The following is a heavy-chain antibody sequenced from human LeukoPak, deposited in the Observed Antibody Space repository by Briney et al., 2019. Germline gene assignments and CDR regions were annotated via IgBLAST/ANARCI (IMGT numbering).Heavy chain of an antibody. D-gene: IGHD4-23*01. V-gene: IGHV1-46*01. J-gene: IGHJ4*02. CDR1: GYTFSDYY. Sequence: ASVKVSCKASGYTFSDYYMHWVRQAPGQGLEWMGIINPSGGSTSYAQKFQGRVTMTRDTSTSTVYMELSSLRSEDTAVYYCARDSGYGGSFDYWGQGTLVTVSS. CDR2: INPSGGST. CDR3: ARDSGYGGSFDY.